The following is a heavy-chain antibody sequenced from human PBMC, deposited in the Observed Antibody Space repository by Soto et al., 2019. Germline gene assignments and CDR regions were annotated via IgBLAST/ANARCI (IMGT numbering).Heavy chain of an antibody. CDR1: GDIFSTYA. V-gene: IGHV1-69*01. Sequence: QVRLVQSGSELKKPGSSVKVSCQASGDIFSTYAISWVRQAPGQGLEWMGGVIPIFTTPNYAQNFQGRVTITADESTSTAYMELSSLRSEDTAVYYCARGGHYGSGTYFQNLIYWGQGTQVTVSS. CDR3: ARGGHYGSGTYFQNLIY. J-gene: IGHJ4*02. D-gene: IGHD3-10*01. CDR2: VIPIFTTP.